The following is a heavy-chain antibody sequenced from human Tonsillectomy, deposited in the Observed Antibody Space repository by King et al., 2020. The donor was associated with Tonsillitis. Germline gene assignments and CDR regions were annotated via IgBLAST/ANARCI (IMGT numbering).Heavy chain of an antibody. CDR2: INHSGST. Sequence: VQLQQWGAGLLKPSETLSLTCAVYGGSFSGYYWSWIRQPPGKGLEWIGEINHSGSTNYNPSLKSRVTISVDTSKNQFSLKLSSVTAADTAVYYCARTDCYNQGVDFDYWGQGTLVTVSS. CDR3: ARTDCYNQGVDFDY. J-gene: IGHJ4*02. CDR1: GGSFSGYY. V-gene: IGHV4-34*01. D-gene: IGHD5-24*01.